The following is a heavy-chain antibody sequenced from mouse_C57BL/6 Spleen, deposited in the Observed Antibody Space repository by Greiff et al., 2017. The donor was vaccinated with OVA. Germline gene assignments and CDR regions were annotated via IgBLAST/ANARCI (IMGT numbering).Heavy chain of an antibody. D-gene: IGHD2-12*01. CDR2: IYPGDGDT. J-gene: IGHJ3*01. CDR3: ADDDPFAY. CDR1: GYAFSSSW. Sequence: QVQLQQSGPELVKPGASVKISCKASGYAFSSSWMNWVKQRPGKGLEWIGRIYPGDGDTNYNGKFKGKATLTADKSSSTAYMQLSSLTSEDAAVYGCADDDPFAYWGQGTLVTVSA. V-gene: IGHV1-82*01.